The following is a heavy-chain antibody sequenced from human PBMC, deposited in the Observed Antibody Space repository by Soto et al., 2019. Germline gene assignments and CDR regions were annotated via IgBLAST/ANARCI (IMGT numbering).Heavy chain of an antibody. V-gene: IGHV5-51*01. CDR2: IHPGDSDT. Sequence: GESLKISCQGSGYSFTNYWVGWVRQIPGRGLEWMGIIHPGDSDTRYSPFFQGQVTISADKSISTAYLQWSSLKASDTAMYYCARNYYYYYGMDVWGQGTTVTVSS. J-gene: IGHJ6*02. CDR1: GYSFTNYW. CDR3: ARNYYYYYGMDV.